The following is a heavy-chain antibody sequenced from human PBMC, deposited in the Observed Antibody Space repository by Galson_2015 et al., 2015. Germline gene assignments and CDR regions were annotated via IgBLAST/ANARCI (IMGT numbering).Heavy chain of an antibody. D-gene: IGHD5-12*01. J-gene: IGHJ4*02. Sequence: DVSNKYYVDSVKGRFTISRDNAKNTLYLQMNSLRGEDTAVYYCARGGRTYDPNSPPDYWGQGTLVTVSS. V-gene: IGHV3-33*01. CDR2: DVSNK. CDR3: ARGGRTYDPNSPPDY.